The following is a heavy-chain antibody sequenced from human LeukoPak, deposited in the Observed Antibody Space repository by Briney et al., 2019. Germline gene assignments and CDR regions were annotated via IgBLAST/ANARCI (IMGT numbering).Heavy chain of an antibody. CDR2: VSASGHYT. J-gene: IGHJ6*03. Sequence: GGSLRLSCEASGLTFSNSAMGWVRQAPGKGLEWVSGVSASGHYTYYADSAKGRFTISRDSSKNTLFLQMNSLRAEDTALYYYFYFYIDVWGKGTTVTVSS. CDR3: FYFYIDV. CDR1: GLTFSNSA. V-gene: IGHV3-23*01.